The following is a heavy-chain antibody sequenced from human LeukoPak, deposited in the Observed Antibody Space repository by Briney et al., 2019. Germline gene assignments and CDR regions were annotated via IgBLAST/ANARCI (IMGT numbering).Heavy chain of an antibody. CDR2: ISGTGDST. D-gene: IGHD3-22*01. J-gene: IGHJ4*02. CDR1: GFTFSSSP. V-gene: IGHV3-23*01. Sequence: PGGSLRLSCTASGFTFSSSPMNWVRQSPERGLEWVSAISGTGDSTSYADSVKGRFTISRDNSKNTLYLQMNSLRAEDTAVYYCARDLVPGSSGTYYFDYWGQGTLVTVSS. CDR3: ARDLVPGSSGTYYFDY.